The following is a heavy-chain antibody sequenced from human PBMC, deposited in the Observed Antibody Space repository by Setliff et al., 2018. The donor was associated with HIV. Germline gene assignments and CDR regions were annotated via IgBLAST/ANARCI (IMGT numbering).Heavy chain of an antibody. D-gene: IGHD2-21*02. CDR2: IYHSGNT. V-gene: IGHV4-38-2*02. CDR3: ARGQGCGGGCHYAFEM. CDR1: GDSISSDFY. Sequence: SETLSLTCTVSGDSISSDFYWGWIRQPPGKGLEWIGSIYHSGNTYYMPSLQSRVTISVDMSKNQFSLNLNSVTAADTAVYYCARGQGCGGGCHYAFEMWGQGSMVTVSS. J-gene: IGHJ3*02.